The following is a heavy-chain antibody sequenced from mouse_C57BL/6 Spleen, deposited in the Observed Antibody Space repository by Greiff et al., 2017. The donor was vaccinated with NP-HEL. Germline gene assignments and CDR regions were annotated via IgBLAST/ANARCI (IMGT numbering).Heavy chain of an antibody. J-gene: IGHJ1*03. V-gene: IGHV1-26*01. CDR3: ARLGASEYFDV. CDR1: GYTFTDYY. Sequence: VQLQQSGPELVKPGASVKISCKASGYTFTDYYMNWVKQSHGKSLEWIGDINPNNGGTSYNQKFKGKATLTVDKSSSTAYMELRSLTSEDSAVYYCARLGASEYFDVWGTGTTVTVSS. CDR2: INPNNGGT.